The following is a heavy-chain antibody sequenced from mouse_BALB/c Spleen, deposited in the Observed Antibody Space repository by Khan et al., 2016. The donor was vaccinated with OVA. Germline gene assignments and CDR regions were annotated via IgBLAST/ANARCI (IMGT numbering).Heavy chain of an antibody. CDR3: GRTYGGDFDY. J-gene: IGHJ2*03. D-gene: IGHD1-1*01. V-gene: IGHV1-20*02. CDR2: INPHIGET. CDR1: GYSFTGYF. Sequence: VQLQQSGPEVVKPGASVKISCKASGYSFTGYFMNWVIQRHGKSLEWFGRINPHIGETLYKQKFKVKVTLTVDASSSTVHMELRSLASEDSAIYYCGRTYGGDFDYWGQGTSLTVSS.